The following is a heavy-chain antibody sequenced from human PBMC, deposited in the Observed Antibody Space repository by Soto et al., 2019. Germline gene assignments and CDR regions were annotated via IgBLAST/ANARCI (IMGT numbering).Heavy chain of an antibody. D-gene: IGHD3-16*01. CDR3: AHREGDDYVWGSYKDAFDV. Sequence: QITLKESGPTLVKPTQTLTLTCTFSGFSLSSSGVGVGWIRQPPGKALEWLALIYGDDGERYTPSLKTRLTITKDATKKQVVLTMTNIDPVDTATYYCAHREGDDYVWGSYKDAFDVWGQGTMVTVSS. J-gene: IGHJ3*01. CDR2: IYGDDGE. V-gene: IGHV2-5*02. CDR1: GFSLSSSGVG.